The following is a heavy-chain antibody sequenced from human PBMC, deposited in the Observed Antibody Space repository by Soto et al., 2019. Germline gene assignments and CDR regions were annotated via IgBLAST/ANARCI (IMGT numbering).Heavy chain of an antibody. Sequence: PGESLKISCKGSGYSFTSYWIGWVRQMPGKGLEWMGIIYPGDSDTRYSPSFQGQVTISAGKSISTAYLQWSSLKASDTAMYYCARHRYCSSTSCYMAGYYGMDVWGQGTTVTVSS. CDR1: GYSFTSYW. CDR2: IYPGDSDT. V-gene: IGHV5-51*01. D-gene: IGHD2-2*02. J-gene: IGHJ6*02. CDR3: ARHRYCSSTSCYMAGYYGMDV.